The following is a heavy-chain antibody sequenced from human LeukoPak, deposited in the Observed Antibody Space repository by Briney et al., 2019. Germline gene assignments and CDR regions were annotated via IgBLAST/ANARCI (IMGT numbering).Heavy chain of an antibody. D-gene: IGHD2-21*02. CDR1: GCTFTSYD. CDR3: ARDFAYCGGDCYSDAFDI. V-gene: IGHV1-8*01. Sequence: ASVKVSCKASGCTFTSYDINWVRQATGQGLEWMGWMNPNSGNTGYAQKFQGRVTMTRNTSISTAYMELSSLRSEDTAVYYCARDFAYCGGDCYSDAFDIWGQGTMVTVSS. CDR2: MNPNSGNT. J-gene: IGHJ3*02.